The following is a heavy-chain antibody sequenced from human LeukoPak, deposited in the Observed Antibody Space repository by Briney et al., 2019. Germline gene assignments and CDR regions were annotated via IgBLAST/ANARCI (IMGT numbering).Heavy chain of an antibody. Sequence: MPPETLSPTCTVSGGSISSGDYYWSWIRQPPGKGLEWIGYIYYSGSTYYNPSLKSRVTISVDTSKNQFSLKLSSVTAADTAVYYCARGDFWSGSIDYWGQGTLVTVSS. CDR2: IYYSGST. CDR1: GGSISSGDYY. J-gene: IGHJ4*02. V-gene: IGHV4-30-4*08. D-gene: IGHD3-3*01. CDR3: ARGDFWSGSIDY.